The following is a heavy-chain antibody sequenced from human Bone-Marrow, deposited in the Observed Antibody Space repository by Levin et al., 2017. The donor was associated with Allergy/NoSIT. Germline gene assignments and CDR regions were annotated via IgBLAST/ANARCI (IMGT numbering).Heavy chain of an antibody. J-gene: IGHJ4*02. CDR1: GGPISSGDDS. V-gene: IGHV4-30-2*01. CDR2: IYHSGST. Sequence: PSETLSLTCTVSGGPISSGDDSWNWIRQPPGKGLEWIGYIYHSGSTYYNPSLKSRVTISVDGSKNQFSLKLISVTAADTAVYYCARGLTRSAASLDYWGQGTLVTVSS. D-gene: IGHD4/OR15-4a*01. CDR3: ARGLTRSAASLDY.